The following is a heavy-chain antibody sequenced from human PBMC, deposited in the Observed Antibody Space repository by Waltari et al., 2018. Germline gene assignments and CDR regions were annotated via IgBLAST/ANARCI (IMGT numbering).Heavy chain of an antibody. J-gene: IGHJ3*02. D-gene: IGHD2-21*01. CDR2: VIPILGIA. Sequence: QVQLVQSGAEVKKPGSSVKVSCKASGCTFSSYAISWVRQAPGQGLEWMGGVIPILGIANYAQESQGSVTVTADKTTSTAYMELSSLRSEDTAVYYCARLPHGGERAFDIWGQGTMVTVSS. V-gene: IGHV1-69*10. CDR3: ARLPHGGERAFDI. CDR1: GCTFSSYA.